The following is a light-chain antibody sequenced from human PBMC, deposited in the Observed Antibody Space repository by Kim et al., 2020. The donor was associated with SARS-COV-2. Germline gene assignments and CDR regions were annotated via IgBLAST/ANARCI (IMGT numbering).Light chain of an antibody. CDR2: GAS. CDR1: QTVNSN. CDR3: QQYNNWPLT. V-gene: IGKV3-15*01. J-gene: IGKJ4*01. Sequence: PGERATLSCRASQTVNSNLAWYQQKPGQAPRLLIYGASTRATGIPARFSGSGSGTEFTLTISSLQSEDFAVYYCQQYNNWPLTFGGGTKVDIK.